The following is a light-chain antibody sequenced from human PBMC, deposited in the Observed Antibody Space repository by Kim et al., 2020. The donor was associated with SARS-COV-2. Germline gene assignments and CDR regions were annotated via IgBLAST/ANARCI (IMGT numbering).Light chain of an antibody. Sequence: PGQSATTSCTGTSSDVGGYTYVSWYQQHPGKAPKLMIYDVSKRPSGVPDRFSGSKSGNTASLTISGLQAEDEADYYCCSYAGSYVFGTGTKVTVL. CDR1: SSDVGGYTY. CDR3: CSYAGSYV. CDR2: DVS. V-gene: IGLV2-11*01. J-gene: IGLJ1*01.